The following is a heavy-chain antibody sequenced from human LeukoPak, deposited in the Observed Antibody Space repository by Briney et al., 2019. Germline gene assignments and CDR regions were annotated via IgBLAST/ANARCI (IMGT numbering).Heavy chain of an antibody. D-gene: IGHD6-13*01. V-gene: IGHV4-34*01. J-gene: IGHJ4*02. CDR2: INHSGST. CDR1: GGSFSGYY. Sequence: PSETLSLTCAVYGGSFSGYYWSWIRQPPGKGLEWIGEINHSGSTNYNPSLKSRVTISVDTSKNQFSLKLSSVTAADTAVYYCARVVAIAAAGTDYFDCWGQGTLVTVSS. CDR3: ARVVAIAAAGTDYFDC.